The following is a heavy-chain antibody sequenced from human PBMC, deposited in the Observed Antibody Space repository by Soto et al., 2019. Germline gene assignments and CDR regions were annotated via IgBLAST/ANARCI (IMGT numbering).Heavy chain of an antibody. J-gene: IGHJ6*02. CDR1: GFTFGHHY. CDR2: ISPSSGTI. V-gene: IGHV3-11*01. CDR3: ARLAGAFAVDV. Sequence: GGSLRLSCTTSGFTFGHHYMSWIRQAPGKGLEWVSCISPSSGTIYYADSVKGRFTISRDNAKNSLSLQMNSLRAQDTALYYCARLAGAFAVDVWGQGTTVTVS.